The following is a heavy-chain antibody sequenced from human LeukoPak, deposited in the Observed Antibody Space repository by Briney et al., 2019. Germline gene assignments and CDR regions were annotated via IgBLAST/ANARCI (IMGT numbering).Heavy chain of an antibody. CDR3: ARVGGASGDIDY. J-gene: IGHJ4*02. Sequence: SEILSLTCTVSGGSISSGDYYWSWIRQPPGKGLEWIGYIYYSGSTYYNPSLKSRVTISVDTSKNQFSLKLSSVTAADTAVYYCARVGGASGDIDYWGQGTLVTVSS. D-gene: IGHD3-16*01. V-gene: IGHV4-30-4*01. CDR2: IYYSGST. CDR1: GGSISSGDYY.